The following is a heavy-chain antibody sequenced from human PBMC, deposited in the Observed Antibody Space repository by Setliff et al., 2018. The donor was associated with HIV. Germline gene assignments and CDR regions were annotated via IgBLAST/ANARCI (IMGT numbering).Heavy chain of an antibody. J-gene: IGHJ4*02. D-gene: IGHD3-22*01. V-gene: IGHV4-34*01. CDR3: ARVDMGYYYDSSGYSHFDH. Sequence: SETLSLTCAVYGGSFSGYYWSWIRQPPGKGLEWIGEINHSGSTNYNPSLKSRVTISVDTSKNQFSLKLSSVTAADTAVYYCARVDMGYYYDSSGYSHFDHWGQGTLVTVSS. CDR1: GGSFSGYY. CDR2: INHSGST.